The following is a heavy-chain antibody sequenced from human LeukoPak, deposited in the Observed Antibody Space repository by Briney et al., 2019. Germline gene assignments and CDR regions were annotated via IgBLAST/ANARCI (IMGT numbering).Heavy chain of an antibody. CDR1: GGTFSSYA. CDR3: ARGAVEYQLLSGWFDP. CDR2: IIPIFGTA. V-gene: IGHV1-69*13. D-gene: IGHD2-2*01. J-gene: IGHJ5*02. Sequence: SVKVSCKASGGTFSSYAISWVRQAPGQGLEWMGGIIPIFGTANYAQKFQGRVTITADESTSTAYMELSSLRSEDTAVYYCARGAVEYQLLSGWFDPWGQGTLVTVSS.